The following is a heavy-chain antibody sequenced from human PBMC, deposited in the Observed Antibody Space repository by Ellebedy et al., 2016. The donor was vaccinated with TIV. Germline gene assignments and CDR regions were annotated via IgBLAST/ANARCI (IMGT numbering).Heavy chain of an antibody. Sequence: MPSETLSLTCSVSGGVISRYYRSWIRQPPGKGLEWIGDIYNSENTNYNPSLNSRVTISVDTSKNQISLRLSSVTAADTAVYYCARLPGEDSRGYYFDHWGQGTLVTVSA. CDR2: IYNSENT. D-gene: IGHD3-22*01. CDR1: GGVISRYY. J-gene: IGHJ4*02. CDR3: ARLPGEDSRGYYFDH. V-gene: IGHV4-4*08.